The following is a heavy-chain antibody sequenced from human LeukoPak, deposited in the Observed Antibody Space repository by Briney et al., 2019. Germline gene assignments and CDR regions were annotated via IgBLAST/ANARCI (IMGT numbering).Heavy chain of an antibody. CDR2: IYPGDSDT. J-gene: IGHJ3*02. Sequence: GESLKISCKGSGYSFTSYWIGWVRQMPGKGLEWMGIIYPGDSDTRYSPSFQGQVTISAAKSISTAYLQWSSLKASDTAMYYWARSRSSWSNDAFDIWGQGTMVTVSS. V-gene: IGHV5-51*01. D-gene: IGHD6-13*01. CDR3: ARSRSSWSNDAFDI. CDR1: GYSFTSYW.